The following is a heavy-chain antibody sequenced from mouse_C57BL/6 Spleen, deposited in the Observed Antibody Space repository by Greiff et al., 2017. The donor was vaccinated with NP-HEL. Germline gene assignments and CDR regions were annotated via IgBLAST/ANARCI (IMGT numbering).Heavy chain of an antibody. Sequence: QVPLQQPGTELVKPGASLTLSCKASGYTFTSYWLYWVKPRPGPRLEWIGNLNPSSGGTNYNEKFKSRATLTVDNSSSTAYMQLSSLTSEDSAVYYCARDYFYAMDYWGQGTSVTVSS. CDR1: GYTFTSYW. V-gene: IGHV1-53*01. D-gene: IGHD1-1*01. J-gene: IGHJ4*01. CDR3: ARDYFYAMDY. CDR2: LNPSSGGT.